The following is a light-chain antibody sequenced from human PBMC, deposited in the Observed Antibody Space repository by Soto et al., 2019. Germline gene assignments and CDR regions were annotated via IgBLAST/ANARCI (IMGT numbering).Light chain of an antibody. V-gene: IGLV2-14*01. J-gene: IGLJ1*01. CDR2: DVS. CDR1: SSDVGGYNY. Sequence: QSVLTQPASVSGSPGQSITISCTGTSSDVGGYNYVSWYQQHPGKAPKLMIYDVSNRPSGVSNRFSGSKSVNTASLTFFGLQAEDEADYYCSSYTSSSTLYVFGTGTKVTVL. CDR3: SSYTSSSTLYV.